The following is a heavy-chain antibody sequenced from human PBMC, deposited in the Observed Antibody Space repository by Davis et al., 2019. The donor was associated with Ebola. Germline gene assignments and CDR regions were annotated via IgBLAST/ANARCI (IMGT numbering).Heavy chain of an antibody. CDR3: ASGSGSYYYYGMDV. D-gene: IGHD1-26*01. J-gene: IGHJ6*02. V-gene: IGHV3-30*03. Sequence: GGSLRLSCAASGFTFSSYGMHWVRQAPGKGLEWVAVISYDGSNEYYADSVKGRFTIPRDNSKNTLYLQMNSLRAEDTAVYYCASGSGSYYYYGMDVWGQGTTVTVSS. CDR1: GFTFSSYG. CDR2: ISYDGSNE.